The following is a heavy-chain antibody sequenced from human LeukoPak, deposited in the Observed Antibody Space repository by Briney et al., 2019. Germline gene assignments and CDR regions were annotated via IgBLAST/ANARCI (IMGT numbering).Heavy chain of an antibody. CDR3: AREGYYDFWSGYAHDAFDI. J-gene: IGHJ3*02. CDR1: GGSISSSNW. D-gene: IGHD3-3*01. CDR2: IYHSGST. Sequence: SGTQSLTCAVSGGSISSSNWWSWVRQPPGKGLEWIGEIYHSGSTNYNPSLKSRVTISVDKSKNQFSLKLSSVTAADTAVYYCAREGYYDFWSGYAHDAFDIWGQGTMVTVSS. V-gene: IGHV4-4*02.